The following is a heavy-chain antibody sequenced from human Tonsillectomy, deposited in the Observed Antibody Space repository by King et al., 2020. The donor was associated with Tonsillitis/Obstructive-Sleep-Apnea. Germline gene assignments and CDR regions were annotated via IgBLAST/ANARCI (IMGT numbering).Heavy chain of an antibody. CDR3: AREGGHGMGFDY. D-gene: IGHD3-16*01. Sequence: VQLVESGGGLVQSGGSLRLSCAASGFTFSSYWMSWVRQAPGKGLEWVANIKQAGSEKHYVDSVKGRFTISRDNAVNSLYLQLNSLRAEDTAVYYCAREGGHGMGFDYWGQGTLVTVSS. V-gene: IGHV3-7*01. CDR1: GFTFSSYW. J-gene: IGHJ4*02. CDR2: IKQAGSEK.